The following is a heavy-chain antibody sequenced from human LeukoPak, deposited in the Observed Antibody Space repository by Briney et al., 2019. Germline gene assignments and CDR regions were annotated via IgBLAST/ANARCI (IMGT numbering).Heavy chain of an antibody. V-gene: IGHV3-30*02. CDR2: IRYDGSNK. J-gene: IGHJ4*02. D-gene: IGHD3-3*01. CDR1: GFTLSSYG. CDR3: AKDLNRVTIFGVVTSTQYYFDY. Sequence: GGSLRLSCAASGFTLSSYGMHWVRQAPGKGLEWVAFIRYDGSNKYYADSVKGRFTISRDNSKNTLYLQMNSLRAEGTAVYYCAKDLNRVTIFGVVTSTQYYFDYWGQGTLVTVSS.